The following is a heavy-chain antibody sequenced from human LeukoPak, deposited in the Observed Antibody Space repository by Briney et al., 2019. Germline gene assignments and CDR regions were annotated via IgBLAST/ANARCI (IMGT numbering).Heavy chain of an antibody. D-gene: IGHD2-2*01. J-gene: IGHJ4*02. Sequence: SETLSLTCAISGGFISSYYWSWIRQSPGKGLEWIGFNYNSGTTAYNPSLKSRVSVSVDRAKNQFSLRRTSVTAADTAVYFCARERASAAPHFEHWGRGILVIVSS. CDR3: ARERASAAPHFEH. V-gene: IGHV4-59*01. CDR2: NYNSGTT. CDR1: GGFISSYY.